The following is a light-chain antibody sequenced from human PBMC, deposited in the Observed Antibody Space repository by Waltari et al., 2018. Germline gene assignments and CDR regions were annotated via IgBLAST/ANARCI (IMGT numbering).Light chain of an antibody. V-gene: IGLV2-14*03. CDR2: DFP. CDR1: GSAIDDSDF. J-gene: IGLJ3*02. CDR3: TSQALDGVVL. Sequence: QSALTQPASVSGSPGQSITISCTGIGSAIDDSDFVSWYQHQPGKAPRVIIYDFPNRPSGISHRFSASKSANTASLTISGLQPEDEGDYYCTSQALDGVVLFGGGTQVTV.